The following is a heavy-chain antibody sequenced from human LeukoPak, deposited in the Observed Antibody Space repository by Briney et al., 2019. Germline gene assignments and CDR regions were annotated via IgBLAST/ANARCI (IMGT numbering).Heavy chain of an antibody. D-gene: IGHD5-12*01. CDR1: CESFTEYY. CDR2: INHSGGT. Sequence: SQTHSLTCAVYCESFTEYYSSWIRQPPGKGLECLGQINHSGGTNYHPSLKTRVTISLDTSKNQVSLKLRSVTAADTAVYYCAFEGPVSGYAFDPWGQGALVAVSS. CDR3: AFEGPVSGYAFDP. V-gene: IGHV4-34*01. J-gene: IGHJ5*02.